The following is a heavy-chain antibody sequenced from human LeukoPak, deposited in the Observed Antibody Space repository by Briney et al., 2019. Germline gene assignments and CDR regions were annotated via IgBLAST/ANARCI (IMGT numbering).Heavy chain of an antibody. CDR3: ARVIVGATKPGTWFGP. D-gene: IGHD1-26*01. Sequence: KASETLSLTCTVSGGSTSSYYWGGIRRPPGKGLEGMGYVFYSGSTNYNPSLKSRVTMSVDTSKNQFSLKLSSVTAADTAFYYCARVIVGATKPGTWFGPWGQGTLVTVSS. CDR1: GGSTSSYY. J-gene: IGHJ5*02. V-gene: IGHV4-59*01. CDR2: VFYSGST.